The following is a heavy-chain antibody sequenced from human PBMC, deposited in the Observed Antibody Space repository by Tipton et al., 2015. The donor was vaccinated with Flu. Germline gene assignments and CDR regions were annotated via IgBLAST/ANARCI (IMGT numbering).Heavy chain of an antibody. Sequence: SLRLSCAASGFTFSSYWMHWVRQPPGKGLVWASRITGDGSSTIYADSVKGRFTISKDNARNTLYLQMNGLRAEDTAVYYCARGFIRLCDYWGQGTLVTVSS. CDR1: GFTFSSYW. CDR3: ARGFIRLCDY. V-gene: IGHV3-74*01. D-gene: IGHD3-16*01. J-gene: IGHJ4*02. CDR2: ITGDGSST.